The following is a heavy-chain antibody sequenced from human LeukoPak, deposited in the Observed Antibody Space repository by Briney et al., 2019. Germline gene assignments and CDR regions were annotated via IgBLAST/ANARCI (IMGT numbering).Heavy chain of an antibody. CDR3: ARGRSGWYHNFDY. CDR1: GFTFSDYY. J-gene: IGHJ4*02. Sequence: GGSLRLSCAASGFTFSDYYMSWIRQAPGKGLEWVSSITSSSSYIYYAGPVKGRFTISRDNAKNSLYLQMNSLRAEDTAVYYCARGRSGWYHNFDYWGQGTLVTVSS. V-gene: IGHV3-11*06. D-gene: IGHD6-19*01. CDR2: ITSSSSYI.